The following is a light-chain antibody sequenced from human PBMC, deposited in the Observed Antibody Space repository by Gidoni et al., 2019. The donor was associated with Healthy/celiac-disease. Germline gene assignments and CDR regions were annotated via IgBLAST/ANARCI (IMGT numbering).Light chain of an antibody. Sequence: EIVMTQSPATLSVSPGERATLPCRASQSVRSYLAWYQQKPGQAPRLLIYGASTRATGIPARFSGSGSGTEFTLTISSLQSEDFAVYYCQQYSNWPPWTFGQXTKVEIK. CDR1: QSVRSY. CDR2: GAS. V-gene: IGKV3-15*01. CDR3: QQYSNWPPWT. J-gene: IGKJ1*01.